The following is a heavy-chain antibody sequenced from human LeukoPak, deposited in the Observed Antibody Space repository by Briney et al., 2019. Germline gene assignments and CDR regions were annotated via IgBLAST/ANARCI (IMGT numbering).Heavy chain of an antibody. CDR1: GDSLNSYY. D-gene: IGHD6-25*01. CDR2: IFYSGRS. Sequence: SETLSLTCTVSGDSLNSYYWSWIRQPPGEGLQWIGYIFYSGRSNYNASLRSRVAISVDTSKNQFSLKLTSVTAADTAVYYCAGRAARFFDYWGQGILVTVSS. V-gene: IGHV4-59*01. J-gene: IGHJ4*02. CDR3: AGRAARFFDY.